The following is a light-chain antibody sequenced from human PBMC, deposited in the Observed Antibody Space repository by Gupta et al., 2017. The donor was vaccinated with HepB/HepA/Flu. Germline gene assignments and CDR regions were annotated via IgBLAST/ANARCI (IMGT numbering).Light chain of an antibody. V-gene: IGKV3-11*01. CDR3: QQRSNWPLT. CDR2: DAS. Sequence: EIVLTQSPATLSFSPGERATLSCRASQSVSSYLAWYQQKPGQAPRLLIYDASNRATGIPARFSGSGSGTDFTLTISSREPEDFAVYYCQQRSNWPLTFGGGTKVEIK. J-gene: IGKJ4*01. CDR1: QSVSSY.